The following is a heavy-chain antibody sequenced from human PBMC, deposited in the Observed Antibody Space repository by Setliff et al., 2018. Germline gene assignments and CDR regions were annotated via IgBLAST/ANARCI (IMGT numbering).Heavy chain of an antibody. V-gene: IGHV3-7*03. CDR3: ARDGEYDYGDYVRFDY. J-gene: IGHJ4*02. Sequence: GGSLRLSCAASGFTFSSYGMHWVRQAPGKGLEWVANIKQNGIAKYYVDSVEGRFTISRDNAKNSLYLQMNSLRADDTAVYYCARDGEYDYGDYVRFDYWGQGTLVTV. CDR2: IKQNGIAK. CDR1: GFTFSSYG. D-gene: IGHD4-17*01.